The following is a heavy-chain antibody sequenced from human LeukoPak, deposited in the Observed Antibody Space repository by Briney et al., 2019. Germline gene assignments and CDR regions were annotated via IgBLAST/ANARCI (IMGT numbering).Heavy chain of an antibody. D-gene: IGHD3-16*01. CDR2: IMHDESEK. Sequence: GGSLRLSCAASGFSFNSDWMDWVRQAPGKGLEWVANIMHDESEKNYLDSVKGRFTISRDNAQNSLYLQMSGLRVEDTAVYYCTRRLDDWGQGTLVTVSS. CDR3: TRRLDD. J-gene: IGHJ4*02. V-gene: IGHV3-7*01. CDR1: GFSFNSDW.